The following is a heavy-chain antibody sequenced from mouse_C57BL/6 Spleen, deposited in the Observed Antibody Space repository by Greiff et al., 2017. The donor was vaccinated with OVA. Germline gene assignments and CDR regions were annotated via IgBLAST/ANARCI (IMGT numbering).Heavy chain of an antibody. D-gene: IGHD2-5*01. Sequence: QVQLQQSGAELVKPGASVKISCKASGYAFSSYWMNWVKQRPGKGLEWIGQIYPGDGDTNYNGKFKGKATLTADKSSSTAYMQLSSLTSEDSAVYFCARAYYSNYDFDYWGQGTTLTVSS. CDR2: IYPGDGDT. V-gene: IGHV1-80*01. CDR1: GYAFSSYW. J-gene: IGHJ2*01. CDR3: ARAYYSNYDFDY.